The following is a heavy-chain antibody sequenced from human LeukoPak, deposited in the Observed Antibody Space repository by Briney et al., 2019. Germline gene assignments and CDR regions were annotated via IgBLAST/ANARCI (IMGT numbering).Heavy chain of an antibody. CDR3: AREQEYDFWSGCHFDY. CDR1: GYTFTSYY. CDR2: INPSGGST. Sequence: ASVKVSCKASGYTFTSYYMHWVRQAPGQGLEWMGIINPSGGSTSYAQKFQGRVTMTRGTSTSTVYMELSSLRSEDTAVYYCAREQEYDFWSGCHFDYWGQGTLVTVSS. D-gene: IGHD3-3*01. J-gene: IGHJ4*02. V-gene: IGHV1-46*01.